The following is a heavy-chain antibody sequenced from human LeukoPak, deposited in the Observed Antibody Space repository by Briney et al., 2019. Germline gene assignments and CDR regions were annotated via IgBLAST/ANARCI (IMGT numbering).Heavy chain of an antibody. CDR3: AELGITMIGGV. J-gene: IGHJ6*04. V-gene: IGHV3-48*03. D-gene: IGHD3-10*02. CDR1: GFTFSSYE. CDR2: ISSSCSTI. Sequence: GGSLRLSCAASGFTFSSYEMNWVRQAPGKGLEWVSYISSSCSTIYYADSVKGRFTISRDNPTNSMYLQMNSLRAADTAVYYCAELGITMIGGVWGKGTTVTISS.